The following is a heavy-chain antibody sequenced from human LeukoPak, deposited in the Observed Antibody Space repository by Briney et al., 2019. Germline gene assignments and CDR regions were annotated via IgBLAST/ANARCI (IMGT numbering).Heavy chain of an antibody. Sequence: ASVKVSCKASGYTFTGYYMHWVRQAPGHGLEWMGWINPKSGGTNYAQKFQGRVTMARDTSISTAYMELSGLRSDDTAVYYCARHYTSGWYSDWGQGILVTVSS. CDR2: INPKSGGT. CDR1: GYTFTGYY. J-gene: IGHJ4*02. D-gene: IGHD6-19*01. CDR3: ARHYTSGWYSD. V-gene: IGHV1-2*02.